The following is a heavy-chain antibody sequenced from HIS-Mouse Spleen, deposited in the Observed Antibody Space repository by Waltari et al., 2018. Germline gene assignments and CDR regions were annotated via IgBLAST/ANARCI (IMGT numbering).Heavy chain of an antibody. Sequence: QVQLVQSGAEVKKPGASVKVSCKASGYTFTSYDINWVRQATGQGLEWMGWMNPTRGNKGKAKKFQGRVTMTRKTSISTAYMELSSLRSEDTAVYYCARVYYDFWSGYYYWGQGTLVTVSS. CDR2: MNPTRGNK. D-gene: IGHD3-3*01. CDR1: GYTFTSYD. J-gene: IGHJ4*02. V-gene: IGHV1-8*01. CDR3: ARVYYDFWSGYYY.